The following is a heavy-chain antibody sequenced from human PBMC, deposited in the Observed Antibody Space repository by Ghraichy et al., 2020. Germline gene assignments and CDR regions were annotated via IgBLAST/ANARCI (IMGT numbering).Heavy chain of an antibody. J-gene: IGHJ1*01. Sequence: ASVKVSCKASGYSFTTYYMHWARQAPGQGLEWMGIINPNGGGTTYAQRFKGRLTVTRETSTSTVYMELSSLTSEDTAVYYCARGSSGWYSLQHWGQGTLVTVSS. V-gene: IGHV1-46*01. D-gene: IGHD6-19*01. CDR2: INPNGGGT. CDR3: ARGSSGWYSLQH. CDR1: GYSFTTYY.